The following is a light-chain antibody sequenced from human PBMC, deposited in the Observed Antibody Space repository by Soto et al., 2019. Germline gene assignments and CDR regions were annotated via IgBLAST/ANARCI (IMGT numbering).Light chain of an antibody. CDR3: SSYTRSSTLDYV. J-gene: IGLJ1*01. V-gene: IGLV2-14*01. CDR2: EVS. Sequence: QSVLTQPASVSGSPGQSITISCTGSSSDVGGYNHVSWYQQHPGKAPKLMIYEVSNRPSGVSNRFSGSKSGNTASLTISGLQGEDEADYSCSSYTRSSTLDYVFRHGTTVTV. CDR1: SSDVGGYNH.